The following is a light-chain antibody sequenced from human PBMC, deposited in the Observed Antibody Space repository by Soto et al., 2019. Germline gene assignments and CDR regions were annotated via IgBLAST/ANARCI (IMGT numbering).Light chain of an antibody. CDR1: QSVSSY. J-gene: IGKJ4*01. CDR3: QQRSNWPLT. CDR2: DAS. V-gene: IGKV3-11*01. Sequence: EIVLTQSPATLSLSPGERATLSCRASQSVSSYLAGYQQNPGQAPRLLIYDASNRATGSPARFSGSGSGTDFTLTISSLEPEDFAVYYCQQRSNWPLTFGGGTKVEIK.